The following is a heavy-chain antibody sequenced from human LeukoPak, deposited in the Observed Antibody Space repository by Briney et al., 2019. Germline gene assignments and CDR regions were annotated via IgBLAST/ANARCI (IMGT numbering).Heavy chain of an antibody. J-gene: IGHJ5*02. CDR3: ARSSPPYCSSTSCLPYNWFDP. D-gene: IGHD2-2*01. Sequence: SETLSLTCAVSGYSISSGCYWGWIRQPPGKGLEWIGSIYHSGSTYYNPSLKSRVTISVDTSKNQFSLKLSSVTAADTAVYYCARSSPPYCSSTSCLPYNWFDPWGQGTLVTVSS. CDR2: IYHSGST. CDR1: GYSISSGCY. V-gene: IGHV4-38-2*01.